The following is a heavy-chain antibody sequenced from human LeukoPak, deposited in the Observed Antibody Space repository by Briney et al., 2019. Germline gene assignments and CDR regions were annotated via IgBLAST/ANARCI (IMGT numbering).Heavy chain of an antibody. Sequence: SETLSLTCTVSGGSISSSNWWSWVRQPPGKGLEWIGEIYHSGSTNYNPSLKSRVTISVDKSKNQFSLKLSSVTAADTAVYYCARASSYSSGHDYWGQGTLVTVSS. CDR3: ARASSYSSGHDY. CDR1: GGSISSSNW. V-gene: IGHV4-4*02. J-gene: IGHJ4*02. D-gene: IGHD6-19*01. CDR2: IYHSGST.